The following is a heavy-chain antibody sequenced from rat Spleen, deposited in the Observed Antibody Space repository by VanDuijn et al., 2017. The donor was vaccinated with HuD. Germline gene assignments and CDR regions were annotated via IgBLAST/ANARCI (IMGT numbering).Heavy chain of an antibody. V-gene: IGHV5-25*01. CDR2: ISTGGGNT. CDR1: GFTFSDYY. Sequence: EVQLVESGGGLVQPGRSMKLSCAALGFTFSDYYMAWVRQAPTTGLEWVASISTGGGNTYYRDSVKGRFTISRDNAKSTLYLQMDSLRSEDTAMYFCARERNWERYFDYWGQGVMVTVSS. D-gene: IGHD5-1*01. CDR3: ARERNWERYFDY. J-gene: IGHJ2*01.